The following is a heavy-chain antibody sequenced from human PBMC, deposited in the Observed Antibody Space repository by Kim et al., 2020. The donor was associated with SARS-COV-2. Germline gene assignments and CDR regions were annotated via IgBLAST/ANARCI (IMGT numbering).Heavy chain of an antibody. CDR2: ISYVGTTN. D-gene: IGHD3-10*01. CDR1: GFNFHTYA. Sequence: GGSLRLSCAASGFNFHTYAMHWVRQAPGKGLEWVALISYVGTTNYYSDSVRGRFTISRDNSKNTLYLQMNSLRPEDTAVYYCAKLRVRGVHYFDSWGQGTPVTVSS. V-gene: IGHV3-30*18. J-gene: IGHJ4*02. CDR3: AKLRVRGVHYFDS.